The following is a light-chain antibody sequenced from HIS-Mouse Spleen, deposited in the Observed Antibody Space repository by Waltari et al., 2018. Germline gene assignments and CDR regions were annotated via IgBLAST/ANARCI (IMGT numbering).Light chain of an antibody. CDR3: AAWDDSLSGPV. CDR1: SSNIGSNY. CDR2: RKN. Sequence: ELTQPPSASGTPGQRVTISCSGSSSNIGSNYVYWYQQLPGTAPKLLIYRKNQRPSGVPDRFSGSKSGTSASLAISGLRSEDEADYYCAAWDDSLSGPVFGGGTKLTVL. J-gene: IGLJ3*02. V-gene: IGLV1-47*01.